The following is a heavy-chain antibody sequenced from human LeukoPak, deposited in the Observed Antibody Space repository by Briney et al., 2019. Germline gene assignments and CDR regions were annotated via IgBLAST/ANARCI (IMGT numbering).Heavy chain of an antibody. CDR3: AREARYCSGGSCYPYFDY. Sequence: SETLSLTCAVYGGSFSGYYWSWIRQPPGKGLEWIGEINHSGSTNYNPSLKSRVTISVDTSKNQFSLKLSSVTAADTAVYYCAREARYCSGGSCYPYFDYWGQGTLVTVSS. V-gene: IGHV4-34*01. CDR2: INHSGST. D-gene: IGHD2-15*01. J-gene: IGHJ4*02. CDR1: GGSFSGYY.